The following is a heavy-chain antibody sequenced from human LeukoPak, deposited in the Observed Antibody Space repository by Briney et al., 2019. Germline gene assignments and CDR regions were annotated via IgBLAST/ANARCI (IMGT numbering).Heavy chain of an antibody. D-gene: IGHD2-15*01. Sequence: GGSLRLSCAASGFTFSNSAMSWVRQAPGKGLEWVSTLSGSGITTYYADSVKGRFTISRDNAKNSLYLQMNSLRAEDTAVYYCASSVVGGFDYWGQGTLVTVSS. J-gene: IGHJ4*02. CDR2: LSGSGITT. CDR3: ASSVVGGFDY. V-gene: IGHV3-23*01. CDR1: GFTFSNSA.